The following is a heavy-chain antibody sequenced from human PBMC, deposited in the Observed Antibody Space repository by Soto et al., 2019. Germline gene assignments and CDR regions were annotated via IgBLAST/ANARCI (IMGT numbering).Heavy chain of an antibody. V-gene: IGHV3-13*01. CDR2: IGTAGDT. D-gene: IGHD3-22*01. J-gene: IGHJ3*02. Sequence: GGSLGLSCAASGFTFSSYDMHRVRQATGKGLEWVSAIGTAGDTYYPGSVKGRFTISRENAKNSMYLQMNSLRAGDTAVYYCARAQGTRRDSSGYSNDAFDIWGQGTMVTVSS. CDR3: ARAQGTRRDSSGYSNDAFDI. CDR1: GFTFSSYD.